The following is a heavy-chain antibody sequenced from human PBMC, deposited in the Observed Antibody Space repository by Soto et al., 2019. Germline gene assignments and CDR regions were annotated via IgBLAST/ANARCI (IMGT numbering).Heavy chain of an antibody. Sequence: SETLSLTCAVSGGSISSGGYSWSWIRQPPGKGLEWIGYIYYSGSTNYNPSLKSRVTISVDTSKNQFSLKLSSVTAADTAVYYCARALILTGYYIHDAFDIWGQGTMVTVSS. CDR2: IYYSGST. D-gene: IGHD3-9*01. CDR3: ARALILTGYYIHDAFDI. V-gene: IGHV4-61*08. J-gene: IGHJ3*02. CDR1: GGSISSGGYS.